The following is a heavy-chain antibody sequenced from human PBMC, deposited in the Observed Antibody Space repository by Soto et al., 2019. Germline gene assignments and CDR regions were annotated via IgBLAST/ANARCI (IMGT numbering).Heavy chain of an antibody. D-gene: IGHD3-3*01. Sequence: SSETLSLTCAVYGGSFSGYYWSWIRQPPGKGLEWIGEINHSGSTNYNPSLKSRVTISVDTSKNQFSLKLSSVTAADTAVYYCARKILIFDFWSGYARYYGMDVWGQGTTVTVSS. J-gene: IGHJ6*02. CDR3: ARKILIFDFWSGYARYYGMDV. CDR1: GGSFSGYY. CDR2: INHSGST. V-gene: IGHV4-34*01.